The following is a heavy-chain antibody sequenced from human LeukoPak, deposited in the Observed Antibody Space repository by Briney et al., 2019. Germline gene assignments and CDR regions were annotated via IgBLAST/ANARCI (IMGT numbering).Heavy chain of an antibody. CDR3: ARVEYTNTWYVDY. Sequence: AGGSLRLSCAASGFTFSNYLMHWVRQAPGKGLVWVSGINSDGSSTYYVDSVKGRFTISRDNAKNTLYLQMNSLRAEDTAVYYCARVEYTNTWYVDYWGQGTLVTVSS. CDR2: INSDGSST. CDR1: GFTFSNYL. V-gene: IGHV3-74*01. D-gene: IGHD6-13*01. J-gene: IGHJ4*02.